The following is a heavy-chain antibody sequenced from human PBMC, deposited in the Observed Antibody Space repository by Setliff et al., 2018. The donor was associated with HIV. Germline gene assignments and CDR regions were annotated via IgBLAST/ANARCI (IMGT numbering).Heavy chain of an antibody. D-gene: IGHD1-26*01. Sequence: PGGSLRLSCVASAFTFSSSSMTWVRQAPGKGLEWVASINQDGSEKYYLNSLKGRFFIFRDNAKNSLYLQMNSLRPEDTALYYCAKAGRVGPLHYYNYMDVWGKGTTVTVSS. CDR1: AFTFSSSS. V-gene: IGHV3-7*03. CDR2: INQDGSEK. J-gene: IGHJ6*03. CDR3: AKAGRVGPLHYYNYMDV.